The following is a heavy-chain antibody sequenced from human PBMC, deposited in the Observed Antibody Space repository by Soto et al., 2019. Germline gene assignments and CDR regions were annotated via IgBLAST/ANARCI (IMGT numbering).Heavy chain of an antibody. J-gene: IGHJ4*02. CDR2: TRNKPEGYNT. CDR3: GRAGFFTLDH. V-gene: IGHV3-72*01. Sequence: EVQLVESGGGVVQPGGSLRLSCAASGFSVRDHYMDWVRQAPGKGLEWVGLTRNKPEGYNTEHAASVKGRFVISREDSEKSVYLQMNSLKIEDTAVYYCGRAGFFTLDHWGQGILVTVSS. CDR1: GFSVRDHY.